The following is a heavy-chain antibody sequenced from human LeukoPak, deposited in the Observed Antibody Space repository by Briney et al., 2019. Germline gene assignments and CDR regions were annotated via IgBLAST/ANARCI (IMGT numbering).Heavy chain of an antibody. CDR1: GFTFSSYA. V-gene: IGHV3-23*01. Sequence: PGGSLRLSCAASGFTFSSYAMSWVRQAPGKGLEWVSAISGSGGSTYYADSVKGRFTISRDNSKNTLYLQMNSLRAEDTAVYYCAKRYNCSSTSCLYYYMDVWGKGTTATVSS. J-gene: IGHJ6*03. CDR2: ISGSGGST. D-gene: IGHD2-2*01. CDR3: AKRYNCSSTSCLYYYMDV.